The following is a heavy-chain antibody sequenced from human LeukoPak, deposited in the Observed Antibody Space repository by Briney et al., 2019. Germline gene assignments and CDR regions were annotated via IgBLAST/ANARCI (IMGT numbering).Heavy chain of an antibody. Sequence: PSETLSLTCAVYGGSFSGYYWSWIRQPPGKGLEWIGEINHSGSTNYNPSLKSRVTISVDTSKNQFSLKLSSVTAADTAVYYCAREQRFYYYYGTDVWGQGTTVTVSS. D-gene: IGHD5-24*01. J-gene: IGHJ6*02. CDR2: INHSGST. CDR3: AREQRFYYYYGTDV. V-gene: IGHV4-34*01. CDR1: GGSFSGYY.